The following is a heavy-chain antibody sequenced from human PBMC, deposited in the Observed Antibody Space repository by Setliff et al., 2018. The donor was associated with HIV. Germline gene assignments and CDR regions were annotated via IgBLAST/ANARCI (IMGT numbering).Heavy chain of an antibody. Sequence: SETLSRTCAVSGDSVSGYYWSWIRQPAGRGLEWIGRVHNSAGSNYNPSLKSRVTMSVDTAKNQLSLKLTAVSAADTAVYYCARDRIEVLADSPHDVFDIWGRGIMVTVSS. D-gene: IGHD2-21*01. CDR3: ARDRIEVLADSPHDVFDI. CDR2: VHNSAGS. J-gene: IGHJ3*02. V-gene: IGHV4-4*07. CDR1: GDSVSGYY.